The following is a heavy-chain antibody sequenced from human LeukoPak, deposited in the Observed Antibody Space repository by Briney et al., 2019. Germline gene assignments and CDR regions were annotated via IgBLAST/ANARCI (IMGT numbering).Heavy chain of an antibody. J-gene: IGHJ4*02. CDR1: GFTFSSYA. Sequence: GGSLRLSCAASGFTFSSYAMSWVRQAPGKGLEWVSAIRGSGGSTYYAASVKGRFTISRDNSKNTLYLQMNSLRAEDTAVYYCATPLYCSSTSCYTPLGDYWGQGTLVTVSS. CDR2: IRGSGGST. V-gene: IGHV3-23*01. D-gene: IGHD2-2*02. CDR3: ATPLYCSSTSCYTPLGDY.